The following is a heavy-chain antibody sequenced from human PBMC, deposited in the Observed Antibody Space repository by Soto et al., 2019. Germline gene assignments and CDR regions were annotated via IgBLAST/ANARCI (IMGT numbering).Heavy chain of an antibody. CDR2: IIPIFGTA. V-gene: IGHV1-69*06. D-gene: IGHD3-22*01. CDR1: GGTFSSYA. CDR3: ARDHYDSSGYYYGQGDYYGMDV. J-gene: IGHJ6*02. Sequence: GASVKVSCKASGGTFSSYAISWVRQAPGQGLEWMGGIIPIFGTANYAQKFQGRVTITADKSTSTAYMELSSLRSEDTAVYYCARDHYDSSGYYYGQGDYYGMDVWGQGTTVTVSS.